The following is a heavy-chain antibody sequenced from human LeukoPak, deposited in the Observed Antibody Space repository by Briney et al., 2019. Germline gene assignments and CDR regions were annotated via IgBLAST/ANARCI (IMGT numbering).Heavy chain of an antibody. J-gene: IGHJ6*02. CDR1: GFTFSSYS. V-gene: IGHV3-21*01. Sequence: GGSLRLSCAASGFTFSSYSMNCVRQVPGKGLEWVSSISSSSSYIYYADSVKGRFTISRDNAKNSLYLQMNSLRAEDTAVYYCARDGGEYYDILTGYYKDYYYGMDVWGQGTTVTVSS. CDR2: ISSSSSYI. CDR3: ARDGGEYYDILTGYYKDYYYGMDV. D-gene: IGHD3-9*01.